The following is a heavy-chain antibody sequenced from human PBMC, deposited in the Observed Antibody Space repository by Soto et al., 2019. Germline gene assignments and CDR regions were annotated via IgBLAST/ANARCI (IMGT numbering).Heavy chain of an antibody. CDR2: IWYDGSNK. D-gene: IGHD2-15*01. CDR3: ARDQLDCSGGSCYFDY. CDR1: GFTFSSYG. V-gene: IGHV3-33*01. Sequence: QVQLVESGGGVVQPGRSLRLSCAASGFTFSSYGMHWVRQAPGKGLEWVAVIWYDGSNKYYADSVKGRFTISRDNSKNPRYLQMNSLRAEDTAVYYCARDQLDCSGGSCYFDYWGQGTLVTVSS. J-gene: IGHJ4*02.